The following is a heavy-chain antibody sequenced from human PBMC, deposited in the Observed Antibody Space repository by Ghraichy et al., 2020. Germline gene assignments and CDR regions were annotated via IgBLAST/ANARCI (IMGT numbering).Heavy chain of an antibody. J-gene: IGHJ3*02. D-gene: IGHD3-10*01. CDR3: ARANYYGSGSYSVDDAFDI. Sequence: ETLSLTCTVSGGSISSYYWSWIRQPPGKGLEWIGYIYYSGSTNYNPSLKSRVTISVDTSKNQFSLKLSSVTAADTAVYYCARANYYGSGSYSVDDAFDIWGQGTMVTVSS. CDR1: GGSISSYY. V-gene: IGHV4-59*01. CDR2: IYYSGST.